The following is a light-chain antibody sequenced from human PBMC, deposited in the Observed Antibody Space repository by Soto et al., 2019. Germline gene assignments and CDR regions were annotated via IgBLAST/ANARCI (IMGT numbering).Light chain of an antibody. CDR3: CSYAGSRWV. J-gene: IGLJ3*02. CDR2: EVN. V-gene: IGLV2-23*02. CDR1: SDDIGNFNL. Sequence: QSALTQPASVSGSPGQSITFSCTGSSDDIGNFNLVSWYQQYPGKAPKLILYEVNKRPLGVSDRFSGSKSGNTASLTLSGLQAEDEADYHCCSYAGSRWVFGGGTQLTVL.